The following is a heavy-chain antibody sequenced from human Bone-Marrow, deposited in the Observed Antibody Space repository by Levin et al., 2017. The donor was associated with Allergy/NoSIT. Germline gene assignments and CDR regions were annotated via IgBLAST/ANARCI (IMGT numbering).Heavy chain of an antibody. CDR3: ARGIGAVAGTPNHKDNYYYDYGMDV. J-gene: IGHJ6*02. CDR1: GDSVSSNSAA. D-gene: IGHD6-19*01. V-gene: IGHV6-1*01. CDR2: TYYRSKWYN. Sequence: SQTLSLTCAISGDSVSSNSAAWNWIRQSPSRGLEWLGRTYYRSKWYNDYAVSVKSRITINPDTSKNQFSLQLNSVTPEDTAVYYCARGIGAVAGTPNHKDNYYYDYGMDVWGQGTTVTVSS.